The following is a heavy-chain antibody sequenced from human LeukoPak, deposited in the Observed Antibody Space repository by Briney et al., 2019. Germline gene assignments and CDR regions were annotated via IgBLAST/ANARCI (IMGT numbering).Heavy chain of an antibody. Sequence: PSETLSLTCTVSGGSISPNYWSWIRQPPGKGLEGIGYIYYTGNTNYNPSLKSRVTISIDKSKSQFSLKLSSLTAADTDVYYCARLLDYDSSGYPDTFDIWGQGTLVTVSS. J-gene: IGHJ3*02. V-gene: IGHV4-59*01. CDR3: ARLLDYDSSGYPDTFDI. CDR2: IYYTGNT. CDR1: GGSISPNY. D-gene: IGHD3-22*01.